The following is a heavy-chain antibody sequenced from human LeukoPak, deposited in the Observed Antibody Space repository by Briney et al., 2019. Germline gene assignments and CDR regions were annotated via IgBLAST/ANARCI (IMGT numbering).Heavy chain of an antibody. CDR1: GFTFSSYA. CDR3: ARDRRGTYYDSTGYQRYYFSYLDV. Sequence: GGSLRLSCAASGFTFSSYAMSWVRQAPGKGLEWVSSISGSGGSTFYEDSVKGRFTIFRDNSRDNSKNTVYLQMNSLRAEDTDVYYCARDRRGTYYDSTGYQRYYFSYLDVWGKGTTVTVSS. J-gene: IGHJ6*03. CDR2: ISGSGGST. D-gene: IGHD3-22*01. V-gene: IGHV3-23*01.